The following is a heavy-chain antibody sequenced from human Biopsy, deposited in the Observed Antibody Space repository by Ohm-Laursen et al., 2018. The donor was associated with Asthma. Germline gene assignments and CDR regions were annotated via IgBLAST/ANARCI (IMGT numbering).Heavy chain of an antibody. J-gene: IGHJ4*02. D-gene: IGHD2-2*01. V-gene: IGHV1-69*13. CDR1: GGTFNTYV. CDR2: INSVFGTT. CDR3: ARKAGSCISRTCYSLDF. Sequence: GASVKASRNPLGGTFNTYVIGWVRQAPGQGLEWMGGINSVFGTTTYPQKFQDRVTITAGDSTSTVYMELSSMRSEDTAVYYCARKAGSCISRTCYSLDFWGQGTLVTVSS.